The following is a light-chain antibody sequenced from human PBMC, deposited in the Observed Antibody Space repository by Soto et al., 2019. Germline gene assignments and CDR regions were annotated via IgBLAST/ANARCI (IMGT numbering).Light chain of an antibody. J-gene: IGKJ5*01. CDR1: QGIGDT. CDR3: QQRSNWPPSIT. V-gene: IGKV3-11*01. CDR2: DAS. Sequence: EVVLTQSPATLSVSPGGGVTLSCSASQGIGDTLAWYQHKPGQTPRLLIYDASNRATGIPARFSGSGSGTDFTLTISSLEPEDFTVYYCQQRSNWPPSITFGQGTRLEIK.